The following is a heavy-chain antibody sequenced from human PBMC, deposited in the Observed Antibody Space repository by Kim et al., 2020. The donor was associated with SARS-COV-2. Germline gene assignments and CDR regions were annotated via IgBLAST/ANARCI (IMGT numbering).Heavy chain of an antibody. V-gene: IGHV3-23*01. CDR3: AQDVHDTDYYYYMDV. Sequence: ADSVKGRFTISRENSQNTMYLQMNSLRAEDTAVYYCAQDVHDTDYYYYMDVWGKGTTVTVSS. J-gene: IGHJ6*03. D-gene: IGHD1-1*01.